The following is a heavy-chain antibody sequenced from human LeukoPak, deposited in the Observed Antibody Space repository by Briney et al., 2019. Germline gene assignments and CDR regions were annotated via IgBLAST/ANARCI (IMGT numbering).Heavy chain of an antibody. D-gene: IGHD3-22*01. CDR2: IYYSGST. V-gene: IGHV4-30-4*07. Sequence: PSETLSLTCAVSGGSISSGGYSWSWIRQPPGKGLEWIGYIYYSGSTYYNPSLKSRVTISVDTSKNQFSLKLSSVTAADTAVYYCARGGSWYYDSSGYPLHLDYWGQGTLVTVSS. J-gene: IGHJ4*02. CDR3: ARGGSWYYDSSGYPLHLDY. CDR1: GGSISSGGYS.